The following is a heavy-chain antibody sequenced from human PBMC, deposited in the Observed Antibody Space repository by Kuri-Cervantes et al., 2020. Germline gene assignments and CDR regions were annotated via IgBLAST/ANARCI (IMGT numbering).Heavy chain of an antibody. Sequence: GGSLRLSCAASGFTFSNAWMSWVRQAPGKGLEWVGRIKSKTDGGTTDYAAPVKGRFTISRDDSKNTLYLQMNSLKTEDTAVYSCTRGPSSSSSWYGAFDIWGQGTMVTVSS. D-gene: IGHD6-13*01. CDR3: TRGPSSSSSWYGAFDI. V-gene: IGHV3-15*01. CDR2: IKSKTDGGTT. J-gene: IGHJ3*02. CDR1: GFTFSNAW.